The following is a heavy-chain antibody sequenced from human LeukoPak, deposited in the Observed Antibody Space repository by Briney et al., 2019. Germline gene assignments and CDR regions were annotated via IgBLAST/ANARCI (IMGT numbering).Heavy chain of an antibody. CDR1: GFTFSSYA. Sequence: GGSLRLSCAASGFTFSSYAMSWVRQAPGKGLEWVSAISCRGDRTYYADSVKGRFTISRDNSKNTLYLQMNSLRAEDTAVYYCAKEQSSSGFFDYWGQGTLVTVSS. V-gene: IGHV3-23*01. D-gene: IGHD6-6*01. CDR2: ISCRGDRT. CDR3: AKEQSSSGFFDY. J-gene: IGHJ4*02.